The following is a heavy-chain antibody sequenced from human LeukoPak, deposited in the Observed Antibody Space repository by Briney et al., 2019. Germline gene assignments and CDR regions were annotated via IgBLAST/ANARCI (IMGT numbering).Heavy chain of an antibody. CDR3: ARGGLNESVVTNFDY. D-gene: IGHD2-2*01. CDR2: INHSGST. CDR1: GGAFSGYY. V-gene: IGHV4-34*01. Sequence: TSETLSLTCAVYGGAFSGYYRSWIRQPPGKGLEWIGEINHSGSTNYNPSLKSRVTISVDTSKNQFSLKLSSVTAADTAVYYCARGGLNESVVTNFDYWGQGTLVTVSS. J-gene: IGHJ4*02.